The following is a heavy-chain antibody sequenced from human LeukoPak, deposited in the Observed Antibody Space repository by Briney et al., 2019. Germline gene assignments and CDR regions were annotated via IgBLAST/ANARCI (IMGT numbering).Heavy chain of an antibody. CDR2: IYTSGST. V-gene: IGHV4-61*02. Sequence: SETLSLTCTVSGGSISSSRYYWSWIRQPAGKGLEWIGRIYTSGSTNYNPSLKSRVTMSVDTSKNQFSLKLSSVTAADTAVYYCAGGYSYGFFDYWGRGTLVTVSS. CDR1: GGSISSSRYY. D-gene: IGHD5-18*01. CDR3: AGGYSYGFFDY. J-gene: IGHJ4*02.